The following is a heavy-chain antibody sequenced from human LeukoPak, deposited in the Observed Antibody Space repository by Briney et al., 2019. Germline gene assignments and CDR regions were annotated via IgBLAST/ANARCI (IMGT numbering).Heavy chain of an antibody. CDR3: AKDAKYSSWAFDI. J-gene: IGHJ3*02. V-gene: IGHV3-30-3*01. Sequence: GGSLRLSCAASGFTFSSYAMHWVRQAPGKGLEWVAVISYDGSNEYYADSVKGRFTISRDNSKNTLYLQMNSLRAEDTAVYYCAKDAKYSSWAFDIWGQGTMVTVSS. CDR1: GFTFSSYA. D-gene: IGHD6-6*01. CDR2: ISYDGSNE.